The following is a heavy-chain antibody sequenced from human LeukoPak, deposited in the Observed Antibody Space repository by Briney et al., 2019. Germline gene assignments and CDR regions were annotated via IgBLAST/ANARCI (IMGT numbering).Heavy chain of an antibody. D-gene: IGHD1-20*01. V-gene: IGHV3-48*01. CDR1: GFTFSSYS. J-gene: IGHJ4*02. CDR2: ISSVSSTI. Sequence: PGGSLRLSCAASGFTFSSYSMNWVRQAPGKGLEWVSYISSVSSTIYYADSVKGRFTISRDNAKNSLYLQMNSLRAEDTAVYYCTSPVITETRVDYWGQGTLVTVSS. CDR3: TSPVITETRVDY.